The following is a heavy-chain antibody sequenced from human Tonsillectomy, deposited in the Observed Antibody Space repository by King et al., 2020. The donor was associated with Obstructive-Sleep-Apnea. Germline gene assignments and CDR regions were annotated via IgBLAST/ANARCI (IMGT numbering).Heavy chain of an antibody. CDR3: ARDRSGSSSWYSAFDI. V-gene: IGHV4-4*07. CDR2: IYTSGST. J-gene: IGHJ3*02. D-gene: IGHD6-13*01. Sequence: MQLQESGPGLVKPSETLSLTCNVSGDSISSYYWSWIRQPAGKGLEWIGRIYTSGSTNYNPSLKRRATMSVDTSKNQFSLNLNSVTAEDTAVYYCARDRSGSSSWYSAFDIWGQGTMVTVSS. CDR1: GDSISSYY.